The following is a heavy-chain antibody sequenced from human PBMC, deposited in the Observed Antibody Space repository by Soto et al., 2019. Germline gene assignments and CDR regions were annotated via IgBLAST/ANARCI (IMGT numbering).Heavy chain of an antibody. CDR2: IYPGDSDT. J-gene: IGHJ4*02. CDR1: GYSFSSEW. V-gene: IGHV5-51*01. CDR3: ARLKGRVGDPAIHY. Sequence: GESLKISCKGSGYSFSSEWIGWVRQMPGKGLEWMGIIYPGDSDTKYSPPFEGQVTMSVDKSIDTAYLHWSSLKASDTAMYYCARLKGRVGDPAIHYGGPAPLLTLSS. D-gene: IGHD2-2*01.